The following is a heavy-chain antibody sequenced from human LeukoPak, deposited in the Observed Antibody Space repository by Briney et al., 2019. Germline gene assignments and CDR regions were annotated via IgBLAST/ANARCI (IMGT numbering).Heavy chain of an antibody. J-gene: IGHJ4*02. CDR2: IFYGGST. CDR1: GASISSSSYY. D-gene: IGHD5-18*01. CDR3: ASVAYSHGYYFDY. Sequence: SETLSLTCTVSGASISSSSYYWGWIRQPPGKGLEWIGSIFYGGSTYNNPSLKSRVTISVDTSKNQFSLKLSSVTAADTAVYYCASVAYSHGYYFDYWGQGTLVTVSS. V-gene: IGHV4-39*01.